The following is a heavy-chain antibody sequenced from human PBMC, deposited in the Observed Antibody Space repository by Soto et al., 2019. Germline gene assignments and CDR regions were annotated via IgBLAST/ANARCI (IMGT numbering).Heavy chain of an antibody. D-gene: IGHD3-3*01. Sequence: QVKLQESGPGLVKPSQTLSLTCTVSGGSISSGDYYWRWLRQRPGKGLEWIGYIYYSWTNYYNPSLNSRVTISVHTSKNQFSLKMSSVSAADTAVYYCSRWWSGSRQGFDPWGQGTLVTVSS. CDR3: SRWWSGSRQGFDP. CDR2: IYYSWTN. CDR1: GGSISSGDYY. V-gene: IGHV4-31*03. J-gene: IGHJ5*02.